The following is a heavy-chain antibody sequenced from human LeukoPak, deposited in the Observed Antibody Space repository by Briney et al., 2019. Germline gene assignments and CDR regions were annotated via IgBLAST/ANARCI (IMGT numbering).Heavy chain of an antibody. Sequence: PSQTLSLTCTVSGGSINSGGYYWSWIRQHPGKGLEWIGYIYYTGSTYYNPSLKSRVTISVDTSKNQFSLKLSSVTAADMAVYYCARAGYDFWSGYYTKPAPFDNWGQGTLVTVSS. CDR2: IYYTGST. V-gene: IGHV4-31*03. CDR3: ARAGYDFWSGYYTKPAPFDN. CDR1: GGSINSGGYY. D-gene: IGHD3-3*01. J-gene: IGHJ4*02.